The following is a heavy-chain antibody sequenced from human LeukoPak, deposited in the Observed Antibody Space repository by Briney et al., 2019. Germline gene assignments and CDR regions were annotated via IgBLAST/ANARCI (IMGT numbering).Heavy chain of an antibody. CDR2: IYSGGST. J-gene: IGHJ6*02. Sequence: PGGSLRLSCAASGFTVSSNYMSWVRQAPGKGLEWVSVIYSGGSTYYADSVKGRFTISRDNSKNTLYLQMNSLRAEDTAVYYCARDQRYFDWLTYYYGMDVWGQGTTVTVSS. V-gene: IGHV3-53*01. CDR3: ARDQRYFDWLTYYYGMDV. D-gene: IGHD3-9*01. CDR1: GFTVSSNY.